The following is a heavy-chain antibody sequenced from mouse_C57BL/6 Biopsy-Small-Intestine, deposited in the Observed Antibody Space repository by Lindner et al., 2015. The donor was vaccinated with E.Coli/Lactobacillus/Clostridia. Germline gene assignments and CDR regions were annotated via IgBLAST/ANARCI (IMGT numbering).Heavy chain of an antibody. CDR1: GYIFTSYG. V-gene: IGHV1-81*01. CDR2: IYPRSGNT. J-gene: IGHJ2*01. Sequence: VQLQESGAELARPGASVKLSCKASGYIFTSYGISWVKQRTGQGLEWIGEIYPRSGNTYYNEKFKGKATLTADKSSSTAYMELRSLTSEDSAVYFCARRVSVVATDYWGQGTTLTVSS. CDR3: ARRVSVVATDY. D-gene: IGHD1-1*01.